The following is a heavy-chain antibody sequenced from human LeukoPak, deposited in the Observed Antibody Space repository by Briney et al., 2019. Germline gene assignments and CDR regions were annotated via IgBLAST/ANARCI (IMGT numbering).Heavy chain of an antibody. CDR2: ISGPGSTT. D-gene: IGHD6-13*01. Sequence: GGSLRLSCAASGFTFSGYAMTWVRQAPGKGLEWVATISGPGSTTYYADSVKGRFTISRDNSQNTLYLQMNSLRAEDTAIYYCAKGLLTKTHGISWDPFDSWGQGALVSVSS. CDR3: AKGLLTKTHGISWDPFDS. V-gene: IGHV3-23*01. CDR1: GFTFSGYA. J-gene: IGHJ4*02.